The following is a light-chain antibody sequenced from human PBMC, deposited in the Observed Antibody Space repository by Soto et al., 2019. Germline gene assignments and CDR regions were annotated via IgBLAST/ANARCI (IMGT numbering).Light chain of an antibody. J-gene: IGKJ5*01. V-gene: IGKV3-20*01. CDR2: GAS. CDR1: QSVSNNY. CDR3: QQYGESPRT. Sequence: EILMTQSPATLSVSPGERATLSCRASQSVSNNYLAWYQQKPGQAPRLLIYGASHRVTGIPDRFSGSGSGTDFTLTISGLEPEDFAVYYCQQYGESPRTFGQGTRLEIK.